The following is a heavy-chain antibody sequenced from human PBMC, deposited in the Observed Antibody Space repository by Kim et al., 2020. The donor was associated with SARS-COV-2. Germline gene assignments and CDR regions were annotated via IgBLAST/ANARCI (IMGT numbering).Heavy chain of an antibody. Sequence: GGSLRLSCAASGFTFSSYGMHWVRQAPGKGLEWVAVISYDGSNKYYADSVKGRFTISRDNSKNTLYLQMNSLRAEDTAVYYCAKDCCTNGVWTLGWFDPWGQGTLVTVSS. D-gene: IGHD2-8*01. CDR1: GFTFSSYG. V-gene: IGHV3-30*18. J-gene: IGHJ5*02. CDR2: ISYDGSNK. CDR3: AKDCCTNGVWTLGWFDP.